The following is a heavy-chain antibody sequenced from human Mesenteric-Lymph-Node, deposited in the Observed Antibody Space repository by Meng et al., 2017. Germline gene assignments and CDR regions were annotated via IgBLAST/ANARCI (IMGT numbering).Heavy chain of an antibody. CDR3: ARGNGLSY. Sequence: GESLKISCAASGFTFSSYAMSWVRQAPGKGLEWVSAISGSGGSTYYADSVKGRFTISRDNSKNTLYLQMNSLRADDTAVYYCARGNGLSYWGQGTLVTVSS. CDR2: ISGSGGST. J-gene: IGHJ4*02. CDR1: GFTFSSYA. V-gene: IGHV3-23*01. D-gene: IGHD2-8*01.